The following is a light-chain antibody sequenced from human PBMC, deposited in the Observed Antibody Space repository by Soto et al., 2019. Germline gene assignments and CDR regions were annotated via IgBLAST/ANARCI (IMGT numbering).Light chain of an antibody. CDR3: ATEDNSLSAGV. Sequence: QSVLTQPPSVSATPGQRVTISCSGSSSNIGNNYVSWYQQLPGTAPKLLIYDNNKRPSGIPDRFSGSKSDTSAPLGITGLQNGDEAYYYCATEDNSLSAGVFGGGTKLTVL. J-gene: IGLJ3*02. CDR2: DNN. V-gene: IGLV1-51*01. CDR1: SSNIGNNY.